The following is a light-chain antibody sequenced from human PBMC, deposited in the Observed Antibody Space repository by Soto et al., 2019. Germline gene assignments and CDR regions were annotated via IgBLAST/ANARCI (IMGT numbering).Light chain of an antibody. V-gene: IGKV1-12*01. CDR1: QAISTW. J-gene: IGKJ1*01. Sequence: DIQITQSPSSVSASVGDRVTITCRASQAISTWLAWYQQKPGKAPNLLIYAASNLQTGVPSRFSGSGSGTDFTLTISSLQPEDFATYYCQQANSFPRTFGQGTKVEIK. CDR3: QQANSFPRT. CDR2: AAS.